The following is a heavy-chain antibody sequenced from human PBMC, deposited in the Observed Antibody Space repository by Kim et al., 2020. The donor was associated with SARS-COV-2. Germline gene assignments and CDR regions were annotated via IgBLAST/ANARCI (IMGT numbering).Heavy chain of an antibody. CDR1: GGSISSYY. D-gene: IGHD6-19*01. Sequence: SETLSLTCTVSGGSISSYYWSWIRQPPGKGLEWIGYIYYSGSTNYNSSLKSRVTISVDTSKNQFSLKLSSVTAADTAVYYCAREGYSSGWPRYNWFDPWGQGTLVTVSS. CDR2: IYYSGST. J-gene: IGHJ5*02. CDR3: AREGYSSGWPRYNWFDP. V-gene: IGHV4-59*13.